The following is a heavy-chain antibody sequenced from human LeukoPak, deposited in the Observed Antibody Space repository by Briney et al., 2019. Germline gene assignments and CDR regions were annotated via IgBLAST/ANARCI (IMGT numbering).Heavy chain of an antibody. D-gene: IGHD2-15*01. CDR2: IYDSGST. Sequence: PSETLSLTCTVSGASVRSGDYYWSWIRQPPGTGLEWIGYIYDSGSTYYNPSLKSRITISVDTSENRFSLKLSSVTATDTAVYCCARDCSGGSCCGAFDIWGQGTMVTVSS. CDR1: GASVRSGDYY. V-gene: IGHV4-30-4*01. J-gene: IGHJ3*02. CDR3: ARDCSGGSCCGAFDI.